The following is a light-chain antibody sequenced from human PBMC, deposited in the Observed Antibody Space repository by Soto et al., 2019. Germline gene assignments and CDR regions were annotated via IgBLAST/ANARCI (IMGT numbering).Light chain of an antibody. CDR3: SSYTSSSTLNVV. Sequence: QSALTQPASVSGSPGQSITISWTGTSSDVGGYNYVSWYQQHPGKAPKLMIYDVSNRPSGVSNRFSGSKSGNTASLTISRLQAEDEADYYCSSYTSSSTLNVVFGGGTKLTVL. CDR2: DVS. CDR1: SSDVGGYNY. V-gene: IGLV2-14*01. J-gene: IGLJ2*01.